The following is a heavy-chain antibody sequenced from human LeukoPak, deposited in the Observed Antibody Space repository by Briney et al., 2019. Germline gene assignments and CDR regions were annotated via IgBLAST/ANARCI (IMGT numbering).Heavy chain of an antibody. D-gene: IGHD2-15*01. CDR3: AREFSCSGGSCYRQFDY. J-gene: IGHJ4*02. V-gene: IGHV4-34*01. CDR1: GGSFSDYY. Sequence: SETLSLTCAVYGGSFSDYYWSWIRQPPGKGLEWIGEINHSGSTNYNPSLKSRVTISVDTSKNQFSLKLSSVTAADTAVYYCAREFSCSGGSCYRQFDYWGQGTLVTVSS. CDR2: INHSGST.